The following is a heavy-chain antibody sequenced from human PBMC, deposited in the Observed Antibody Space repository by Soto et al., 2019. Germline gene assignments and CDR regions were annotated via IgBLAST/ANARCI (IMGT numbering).Heavy chain of an antibody. CDR1: GFSLTTTGLC. Sequence: SGPTLVNPTQTLTLTCSFSGFSLTTTGLCLGWIRQPPGKAWEWLALIDWDHGKHYSPSLKTRLTIAKDTAKNQVVLTMTNMDPVDSATFFCARITQGDYFWFDPWGPGTRVTAPQ. V-gene: IGHV2-70*01. CDR2: IDWDHGK. D-gene: IGHD4-17*01. J-gene: IGHJ5*02. CDR3: ARITQGDYFWFDP.